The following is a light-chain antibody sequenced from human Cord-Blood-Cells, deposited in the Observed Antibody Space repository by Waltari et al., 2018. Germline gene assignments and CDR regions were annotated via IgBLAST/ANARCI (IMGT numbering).Light chain of an antibody. CDR2: DAS. Sequence: DIQIPLSPSSLSASVGSRVTNTCQASQDISNYLNWYQQKPGKAPKLLISDASNSETGVPSRFSGSGSGTDFTFTISSLQPEHIATYYCQQYDNLPRVTFGQGTKLEIK. J-gene: IGKJ2*01. CDR3: QQYDNLPRVT. CDR1: QDISNY. V-gene: IGKV1-33*01.